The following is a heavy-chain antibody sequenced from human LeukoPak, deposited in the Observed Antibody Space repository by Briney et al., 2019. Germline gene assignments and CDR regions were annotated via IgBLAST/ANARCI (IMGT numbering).Heavy chain of an antibody. J-gene: IGHJ4*02. CDR2: ISSSSSYI. CDR3: ARDSVSSSCFDY. D-gene: IGHD6-13*01. Sequence: PGGSLRLSCAASGFTFSSYSMNWVRQAPGKGLEWVSSISSSSSYIYYADSVKGRFTIPRDNAKNSLYLQMNSLRAEDTAVYYCARDSVSSSCFDYWGQGTLVTVSS. V-gene: IGHV3-21*01. CDR1: GFTFSSYS.